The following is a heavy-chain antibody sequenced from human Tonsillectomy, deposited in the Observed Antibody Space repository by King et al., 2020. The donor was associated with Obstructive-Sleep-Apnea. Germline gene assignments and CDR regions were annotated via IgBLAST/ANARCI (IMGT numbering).Heavy chain of an antibody. CDR2: LSGGGGDK. D-gene: IGHD2-21*02. CDR1: GFTFSSYA. CDR3: ARKGPDCGADCIPGHSYYYGLDV. J-gene: IGHJ6*02. V-gene: IGHV3-23*01. Sequence: EVHLLESGGGLIQPGGSLRLSCAASGFTFSSYAMNWVRQAPGKGLEWISSLSGGGGDKYYAGSVKGRFTISRDNSKNTLSLQMNSLRAEDTAVYYCARKGPDCGADCIPGHSYYYGLDVWGQGTTVTVSS.